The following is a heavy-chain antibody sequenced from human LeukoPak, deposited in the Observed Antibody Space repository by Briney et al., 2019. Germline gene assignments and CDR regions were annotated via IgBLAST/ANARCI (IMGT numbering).Heavy chain of an antibody. CDR1: GFTFSSYA. J-gene: IGHJ4*02. CDR2: ISGSGGST. Sequence: GGSLRLSCAASGFTFSSYAMSWVRQAPGKGLEWVLAISGSGGSTYYADSVKGRFTISRDNSKNTLYLQMNSLRAEDTAVYYCARRRPGYYYDSSGSSAPDFDYWGQGTLVTVSS. V-gene: IGHV3-23*01. CDR3: ARRRPGYYYDSSGSSAPDFDY. D-gene: IGHD3-22*01.